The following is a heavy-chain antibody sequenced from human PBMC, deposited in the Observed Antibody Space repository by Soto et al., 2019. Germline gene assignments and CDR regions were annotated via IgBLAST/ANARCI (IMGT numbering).Heavy chain of an antibody. CDR3: ARDMYFVIAAGGGMDD. Sequence: EVQLVESGGGLVQPGRSLRLSCAASGFTFDDNAMHWVRQSPGKGLEWVSGISWNSGTIAYADSVKGRFTISRDKAKNSLYMQMNSLKAEDTALYYSARDMYFVIAAGGGMDDWGQGTLVTVSS. CDR1: GFTFDDNA. D-gene: IGHD6-25*01. J-gene: IGHJ4*02. V-gene: IGHV3-9*01. CDR2: ISWNSGTI.